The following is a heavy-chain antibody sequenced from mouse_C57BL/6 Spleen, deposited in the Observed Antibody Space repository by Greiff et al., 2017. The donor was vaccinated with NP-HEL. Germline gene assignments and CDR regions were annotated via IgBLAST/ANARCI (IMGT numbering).Heavy chain of an antibody. J-gene: IGHJ2*01. D-gene: IGHD4-1*01. Sequence: QVQLQQPGAELVMPGASVKLSCKASGYTFTSYWMHWVKQRPGQGLEWIGEIDPSDSYTNYNQKFKGKSTLTVDKSSSTAYMQLSSLTSEDSAVYYCARSYLGRYYLDYWGQGTTLTVSS. CDR1: GYTFTSYW. CDR3: ARSYLGRYYLDY. V-gene: IGHV1-69*01. CDR2: IDPSDSYT.